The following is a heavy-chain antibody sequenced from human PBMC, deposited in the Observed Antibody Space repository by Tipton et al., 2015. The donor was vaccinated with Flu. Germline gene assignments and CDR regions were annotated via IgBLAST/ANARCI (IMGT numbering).Heavy chain of an antibody. V-gene: IGHV4-59*08. CDR1: GGSISSYY. CDR2: IYYSGST. Sequence: TLSLTCTVSGGSISSYYWSWIRQPPGKGLEWIGYIYYSGSTNYNPSLKSRVTISVDTSKNQFSLKLSSVTAADTAVYYCARHTYYDFWSGSGWFDPWGQGTLVTVSS. D-gene: IGHD3-3*01. J-gene: IGHJ5*02. CDR3: ARHTYYDFWSGSGWFDP.